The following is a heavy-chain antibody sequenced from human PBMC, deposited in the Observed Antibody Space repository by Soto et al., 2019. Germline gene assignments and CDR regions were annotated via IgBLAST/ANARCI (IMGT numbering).Heavy chain of an antibody. Sequence: ASVKVSCKASGYTFTSYAMHWVRQAPGQRLEWMGWINAGNGNTKYSQKFQGRVTITRDTSASTAYMELSGLRSEDTAVYYCARVKGDGRTRCNDWIDSWGQGVLVTVAS. CDR3: ARVKGDGRTRCNDWIDS. CDR1: GYTFTSYA. V-gene: IGHV1-3*01. CDR2: INAGNGNT. J-gene: IGHJ5*01. D-gene: IGHD2-2*01.